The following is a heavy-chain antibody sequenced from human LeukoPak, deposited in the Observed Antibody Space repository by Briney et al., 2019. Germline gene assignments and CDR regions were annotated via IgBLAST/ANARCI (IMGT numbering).Heavy chain of an antibody. CDR1: GFTFSTFA. CDR3: AKDSGYYDSSGPYHH. D-gene: IGHD3-22*01. V-gene: IGHV3-23*01. Sequence: GGSLRLSCAASGFTFSTFAMSWVSQVPGKGLKWVSGISGSGGSTYYADSVKGRFTISRDNSKNTLYLQMNSLRAEDTAVYYCAKDSGYYDSSGPYHHWGQGTLVTVSS. CDR2: ISGSGGST. J-gene: IGHJ5*02.